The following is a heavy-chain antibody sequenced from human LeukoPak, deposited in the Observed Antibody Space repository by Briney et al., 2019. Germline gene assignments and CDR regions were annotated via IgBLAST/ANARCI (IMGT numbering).Heavy chain of an antibody. D-gene: IGHD5-24*01. J-gene: IGHJ6*03. Sequence: GASVKVSCKASGYTFTSYDINWVRQATGQGLEWMGWMNPNSGNTGYAQKFQGRVTMTRNTSISTAYMELSSLRSEDTAVYYCARGRRVKMATSYYYYMDVWGKGTTVTISS. CDR2: MNPNSGNT. CDR1: GYTFTSYD. V-gene: IGHV1-8*01. CDR3: ARGRRVKMATSYYYYMDV.